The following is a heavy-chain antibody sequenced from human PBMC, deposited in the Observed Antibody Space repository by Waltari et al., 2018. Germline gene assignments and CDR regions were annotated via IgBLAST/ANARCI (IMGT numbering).Heavy chain of an antibody. CDR1: GFSFSDSY. V-gene: IGHV3-74*01. J-gene: IGHJ6*02. Sequence: EVRLVESGGDLVQPGGSLTLSCAASGFSFSDSYLHWVRQVPGRGLVWVSRIYGDGRFVGYAESVKGRFTISRDNAKSSLFLQMNSLRAEDAAVYYCAREMLPNNGYGMDVWGQ. D-gene: IGHD2-15*01. CDR2: IYGDGRFV. CDR3: AREMLPNNGYGMDV.